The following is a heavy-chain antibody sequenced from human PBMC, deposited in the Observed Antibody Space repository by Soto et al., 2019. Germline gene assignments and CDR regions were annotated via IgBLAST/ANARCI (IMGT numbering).Heavy chain of an antibody. V-gene: IGHV4-34*01. CDR2: INNSGRS. Sequence: ETLSLTCEVYGGSFSGYYWGWIRQPPGKGLEWIGEINNSGRSKYTSPLKSRVTISVDTSKNQFSLKMHSVTAADTATYYCAKGLGEYYFGLDVWGQGTTVTVSS. J-gene: IGHJ6*02. CDR3: AKGLGEYYFGLDV. CDR1: GGSFSGYY.